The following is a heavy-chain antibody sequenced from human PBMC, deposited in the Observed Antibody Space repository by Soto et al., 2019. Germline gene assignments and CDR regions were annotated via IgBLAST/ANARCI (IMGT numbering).Heavy chain of an antibody. J-gene: IGHJ6*02. CDR2: INPSGGST. CDR1: GYTLTSYY. CDR3: AGGRGYSMYYYYALDV. D-gene: IGHD5-18*01. Sequence: SVKVACKAAGYTLTSYYRDWVRQAPGQGLEWMGIINPSGGSTSYAQKFQGRVTMTRDTSTSTVYMELSSLRSEDTAVYYCAGGRGYSMYYYYALDVWVPETT. V-gene: IGHV1-46*01.